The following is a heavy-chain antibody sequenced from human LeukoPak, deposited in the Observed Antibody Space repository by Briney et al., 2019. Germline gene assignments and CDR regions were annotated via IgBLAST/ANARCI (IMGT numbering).Heavy chain of an antibody. CDR3: ARGEEHGSGTVHFDY. V-gene: IGHV4-4*02. D-gene: IGHD3-10*01. CDR2: IYHGGST. Sequence: GSLRLSCAASGVTVSNNYMSWVRQAPGKGLEWIGEIYHGGSTNFNPSLKSRVTISVDRSNNQFSLRLTSVTAADTAVYYCARGEEHGSGTVHFDYWGQGTLVTVSS. CDR1: GVTVSNNY. J-gene: IGHJ4*02.